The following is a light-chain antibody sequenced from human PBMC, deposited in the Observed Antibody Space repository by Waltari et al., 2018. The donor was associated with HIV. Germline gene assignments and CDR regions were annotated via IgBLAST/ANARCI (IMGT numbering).Light chain of an antibody. CDR2: VGTGGIVG. CDR3: GADHGTGSNFVYV. Sequence: QPVLTQPPSASASLGASVTLTCPLSSGYSHYKVDSHQPRHGKGPRFVMRVGTGGIVGSKGDGIPDRFSVLGSGLNRYLTIKNIQEEDESDYHCGADHGTGSNFVYVFGGGTKLTVL. V-gene: IGLV9-49*01. J-gene: IGLJ3*02. CDR1: SGYSHYK.